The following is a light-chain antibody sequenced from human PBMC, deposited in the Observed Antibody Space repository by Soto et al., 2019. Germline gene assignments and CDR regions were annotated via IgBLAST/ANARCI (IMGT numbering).Light chain of an antibody. CDR1: QSVSSY. CDR3: QQRSNVWFT. Sequence: EIVLTQSPATLSLSPGERATLSCRASQSVSSYLAWYQQKPGQAPRLLIYDASNRATGIPARFSGSGSATDFTLTISSLEPEDFAVYYCQQRSNVWFTFGGGTKVEIK. V-gene: IGKV3-11*01. CDR2: DAS. J-gene: IGKJ4*01.